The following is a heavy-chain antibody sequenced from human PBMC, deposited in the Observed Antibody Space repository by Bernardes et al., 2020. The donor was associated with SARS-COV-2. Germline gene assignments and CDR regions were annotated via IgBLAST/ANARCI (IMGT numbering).Heavy chain of an antibody. D-gene: IGHD3-10*01. CDR1: GFSLITDKMR. CDR2: IDWDDEE. Sequence: SGPTLVKPTQTLTLTCTFSGFSLITDKMRVSWIRQAPGKAPEWLARIDWDDEEFYSPSLKSRLTISKDTSKNQVVLRMTNMDPVDTATYFCARIPGPFGPDISYFDSWGQGILVTVSS. CDR3: ARIPGPFGPDISYFDS. J-gene: IGHJ4*02. V-gene: IGHV2-70*04.